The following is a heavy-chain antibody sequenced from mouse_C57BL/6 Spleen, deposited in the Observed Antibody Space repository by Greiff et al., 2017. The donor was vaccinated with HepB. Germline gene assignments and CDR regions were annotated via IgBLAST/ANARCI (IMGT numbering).Heavy chain of an antibody. J-gene: IGHJ3*01. Sequence: EVQLQESGPELVKPGDSVKISCKASGYSFTGYFMNWVMQSHGKSLEWIGRINPYNGDTFYNQKFKGKATLTVDKSSSTAHMELRSLTSEDSAVYYCARVYDGYQAWFAYWGQGTLVTVSA. D-gene: IGHD2-3*01. CDR1: GYSFTGYF. CDR3: ARVYDGYQAWFAY. V-gene: IGHV1-20*01. CDR2: INPYNGDT.